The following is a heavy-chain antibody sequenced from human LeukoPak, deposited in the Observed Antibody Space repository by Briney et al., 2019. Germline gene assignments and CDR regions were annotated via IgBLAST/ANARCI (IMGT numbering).Heavy chain of an antibody. D-gene: IGHD6-13*01. CDR2: IRYDGSNK. J-gene: IGHJ4*02. CDR3: ARDPLSSSSFDL. Sequence: GGSLRLSCAASGFTFSSYGMHWVRQAPGKGLEWVAFIRYDGSNKYYADSVKGRFTISRDNSKNTLHLQMHSLGAEDTAVYYCARDPLSSSSFDLWGQGTLVTVSS. V-gene: IGHV3-30*02. CDR1: GFTFSSYG.